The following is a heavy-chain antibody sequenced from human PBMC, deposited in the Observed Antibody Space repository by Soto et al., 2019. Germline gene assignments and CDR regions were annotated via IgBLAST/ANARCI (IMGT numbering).Heavy chain of an antibody. V-gene: IGHV4-4*02. D-gene: IGHD2-8*02. CDR3: SRDALGGVFDF. J-gene: IGHJ2*01. Sequence: QVQLQESGPGLVKPSGTLSLTCAVSGGSISSGSWWSWVLQPPGRGLEGIGEIYHSGSTNYNPSLMIRVIISVDTSNNQFSLTVTSVTAADTAVYYCSRDALGGVFDFWGRGTLVTVSS. CDR1: GGSISSGSW. CDR2: IYHSGST.